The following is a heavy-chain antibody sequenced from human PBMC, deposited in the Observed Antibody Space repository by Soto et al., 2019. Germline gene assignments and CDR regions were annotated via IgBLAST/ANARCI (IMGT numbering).Heavy chain of an antibody. D-gene: IGHD3-9*01. CDR2: INDRGSI. CDR3: ARESHDILTGPPWVWYFDL. Sequence: QVQLQQWGAGPLRPLETLSLTCGVSGGSFSGYYWAWISQSQGKGLEWIGEINDRGSINYNPSLKSRDSISVHTSKNHYSLNLRSMPAADTAVYYCARESHDILTGPPWVWYFDLWGRGTLVSVSS. CDR1: GGSFSGYY. V-gene: IGHV4-34*01. J-gene: IGHJ2*01.